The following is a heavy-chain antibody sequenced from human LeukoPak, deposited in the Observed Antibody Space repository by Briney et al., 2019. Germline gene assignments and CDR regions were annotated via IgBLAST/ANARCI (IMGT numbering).Heavy chain of an antibody. CDR2: INPSIGDT. V-gene: IGHV1-46*03. Sequence: ASVKVSCKASGYTFPSYDINWVRQAPRQGLEWVGIINPSIGDTKNAPKFQGRVTLTWDTSTSTVYMELSSLRYEDTAVYYCAVSAFDYWGQGTLVTVSS. D-gene: IGHD3-10*01. J-gene: IGHJ4*02. CDR3: AVSAFDY. CDR1: GYTFPSYD.